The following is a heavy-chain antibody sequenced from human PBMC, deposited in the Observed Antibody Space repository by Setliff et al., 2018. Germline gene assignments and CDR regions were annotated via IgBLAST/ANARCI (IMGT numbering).Heavy chain of an antibody. CDR1: DFSVGSVYY. Sequence: SETLSLTCTVSDFSVGSVYYWGWIRQSPGKGLGWIASVYYSGTTYYNPSLESRVIMSVDTSKNQFSLNLSSVSAADTAVYYCARTFTGRYFDLWGRGTLVTVSS. CDR3: ARTFTGRYFDL. J-gene: IGHJ2*01. CDR2: VYYSGTT. V-gene: IGHV4-38-2*02.